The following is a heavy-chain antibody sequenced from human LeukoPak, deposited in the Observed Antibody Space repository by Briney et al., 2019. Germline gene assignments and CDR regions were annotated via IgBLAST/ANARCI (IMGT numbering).Heavy chain of an antibody. D-gene: IGHD6-13*01. Sequence: AGGSLRLSCAASGFTFSSYGMHWVRQAPGKGLEWVAVVSYDGSNKYYVDSVKGRFTISRDNSKNTLYLQMNSLRAEDTAVYYCAKDSGSTWFHDAFDIWGQGTMVTVSS. V-gene: IGHV3-30*18. CDR2: VSYDGSNK. CDR3: AKDSGSTWFHDAFDI. J-gene: IGHJ3*02. CDR1: GFTFSSYG.